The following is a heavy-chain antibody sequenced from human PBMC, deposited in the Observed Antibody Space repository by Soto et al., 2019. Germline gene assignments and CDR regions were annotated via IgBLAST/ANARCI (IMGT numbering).Heavy chain of an antibody. J-gene: IGHJ4*02. CDR3: ARDHSSSWDY. D-gene: IGHD6-13*01. CDR2: IYTSGTT. Sequence: SETLSLTCTVSGDSINGYYWTWIRQPAGKGLEWIGRIYTSGTTSYSPSLKSRVTMSLDTSKNHFSLRLTSVTAADTAVYYCARDHSSSWDYWGQGTLVTVSS. CDR1: GDSINGYY. V-gene: IGHV4-4*07.